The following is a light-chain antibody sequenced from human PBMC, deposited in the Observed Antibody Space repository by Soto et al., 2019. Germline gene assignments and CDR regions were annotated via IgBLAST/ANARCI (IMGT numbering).Light chain of an antibody. CDR2: DVT. CDR3: CSYAGSYSYV. Sequence: QSALTQPRSVSGSPGQSVAISCTGTSSDVGGYNYVSWYQQHPGKAPKLIIYDVTKRPSGVPDRFSGSSSGNTASLTISGLQAEDEADYFCCSYAGSYSYVFGTGNKV. J-gene: IGLJ1*01. CDR1: SSDVGGYNY. V-gene: IGLV2-11*01.